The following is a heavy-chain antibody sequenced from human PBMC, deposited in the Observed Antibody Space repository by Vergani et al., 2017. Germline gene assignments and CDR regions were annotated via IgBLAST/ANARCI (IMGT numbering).Heavy chain of an antibody. CDR3: ARDWAVATAFDI. D-gene: IGHD5-12*01. V-gene: IGHV3-21*01. Sequence: EVQLVESGGGLVKPGGSLRLSCAASGFTFSSSSMNWVRQAPGKGLEWVSSISSSSSYIYYADSVKGRFTISRDNAKNSLYLQMNSLRAEDTAVYYCARDWAVATAFDIWGQGTMVTVSS. CDR2: ISSSSSYI. J-gene: IGHJ3*02. CDR1: GFTFSSSS.